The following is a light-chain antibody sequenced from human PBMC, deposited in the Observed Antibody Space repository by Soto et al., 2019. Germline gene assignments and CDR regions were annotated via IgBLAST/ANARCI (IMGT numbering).Light chain of an antibody. V-gene: IGLV2-14*01. CDR1: SSDVGGYNY. J-gene: IGLJ1*01. Sequence: QSALAQPASVSGSPGQSITISCTGTSSDVGGYNYVSWYQQHPGKAPKLMIYEVSNRPSGVSNRFSGSKSGNTDSLTISGLQAEDEADYYCSSYTSSSTPYVFGTGTKLTV. CDR2: EVS. CDR3: SSYTSSSTPYV.